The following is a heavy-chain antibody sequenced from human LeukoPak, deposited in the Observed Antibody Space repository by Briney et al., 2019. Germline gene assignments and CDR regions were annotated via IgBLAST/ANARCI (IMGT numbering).Heavy chain of an antibody. CDR2: IIPIFGTA. CDR3: ARDLTMIAPENAFDI. V-gene: IGHV1-69*05. J-gene: IGHJ3*02. Sequence: ASVKVSCKASGGTFSSYAISWVRQAPGQGLEWMGRIIPIFGTANYAQKFQGRVTITTDESTSTAYMELSSLRSEDTAVYYCARDLTMIAPENAFDIWGQGTMVTVSS. CDR1: GGTFSSYA. D-gene: IGHD3-22*01.